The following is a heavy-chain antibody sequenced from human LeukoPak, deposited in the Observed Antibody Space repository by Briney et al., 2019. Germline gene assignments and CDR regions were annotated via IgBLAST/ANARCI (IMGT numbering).Heavy chain of an antibody. CDR2: IRYDGSNK. Sequence: GGSLRLSCAASGFTFSSYAMSWVRQAPGKGLESVAFIRYDGSNKYYADSVKGRFTISRDNSKNTLYLQMNSLRAEDTAVYYCAKDLSYYDFWSGFGSFDIWGQGTMVTVSS. CDR3: AKDLSYYDFWSGFGSFDI. J-gene: IGHJ3*02. V-gene: IGHV3-30*02. CDR1: GFTFSSYA. D-gene: IGHD3-3*01.